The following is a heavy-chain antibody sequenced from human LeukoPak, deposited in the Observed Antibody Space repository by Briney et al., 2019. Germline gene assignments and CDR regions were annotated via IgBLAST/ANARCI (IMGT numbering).Heavy chain of an antibody. J-gene: IGHJ4*02. CDR3: ARDDLEPPGGFDY. CDR1: GFTFSSYG. D-gene: IGHD1-14*01. CDR2: IWYDGSNK. V-gene: IGHV3-33*01. Sequence: GGSLRLSCAASGFTFSSYGMHWVRQAPGKGLEWVAVIWYDGSNKYYADSVKGRFTVSRDNSKNTLYLQMNSLRAEDTAVYYCARDDLEPPGGFDYWGQGTLVTVSS.